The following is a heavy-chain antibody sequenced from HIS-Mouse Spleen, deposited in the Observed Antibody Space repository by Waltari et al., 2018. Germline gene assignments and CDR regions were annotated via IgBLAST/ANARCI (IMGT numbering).Heavy chain of an antibody. D-gene: IGHD6-13*01. V-gene: IGHV4-39*07. CDR3: AREIPYSSSWYDWYFDL. J-gene: IGHJ2*01. Sequence: QLQLQESGPGLVKPSETLSLTCTVSGCSISSSSYYWGWNRQPPGKGLGWIGSIYYSGRTYYNPSLRSRVTISVDTSKNQFSLKLSSVTAADTAGYYCAREIPYSSSWYDWYFDLWGRGTLVTVSS. CDR1: GCSISSSSYY. CDR2: IYYSGRT.